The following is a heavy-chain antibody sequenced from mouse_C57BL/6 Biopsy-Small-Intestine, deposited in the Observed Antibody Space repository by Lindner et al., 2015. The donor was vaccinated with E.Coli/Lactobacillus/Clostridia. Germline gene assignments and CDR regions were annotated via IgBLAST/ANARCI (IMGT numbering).Heavy chain of an antibody. CDR1: GYTFTDYN. V-gene: IGHV1-34*02. J-gene: IGHJ4*01. D-gene: IGHD2-14*01. CDR2: IYPNSGGT. Sequence: VQLQESGPELVKPGASVKISCKASGYTFTDYNMDWVKQSHGKSLEWIGYIYPNSGGTGYNQKFKSKATLTVDKPSSTAYMELHTLTSEDSAVYYCARGAYYRYEGYAMDYWGQGTSVTVSS. CDR3: ARGAYYRYEGYAMDY.